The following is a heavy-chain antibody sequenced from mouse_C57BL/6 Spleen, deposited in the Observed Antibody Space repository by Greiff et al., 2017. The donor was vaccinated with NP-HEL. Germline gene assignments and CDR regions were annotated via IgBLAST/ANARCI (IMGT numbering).Heavy chain of an antibody. J-gene: IGHJ1*03. V-gene: IGHV1-69*01. Sequence: QVQLQQPGAELVMPGASVKLSCKASGYTFTSYWMHWVKQRPGQGLEWIGEIDPSDSYTNYNQKFKGKSTLTVDKSSSTAHMQLSSLTSEDSAVYYCARSTTVVAPGYFDVWGTGTTVTVSS. CDR2: IDPSDSYT. CDR1: GYTFTSYW. CDR3: ARSTTVVAPGYFDV. D-gene: IGHD1-1*01.